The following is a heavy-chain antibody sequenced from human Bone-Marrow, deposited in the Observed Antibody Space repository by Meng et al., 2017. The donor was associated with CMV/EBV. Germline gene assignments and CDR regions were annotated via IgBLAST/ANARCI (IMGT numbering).Heavy chain of an antibody. CDR1: GYTFTNYD. D-gene: IGHD1-26*01. Sequence: ASVKVSCKASGYTFTNYDINWVRQATGQGLEWMGWMNPNSGHTGYAQQFQGRVTMTRNTSISTAYMELSSLRSEDTAVYYCARGGATSLGSAFDIWGQGTMVTVSS. J-gene: IGHJ3*02. CDR3: ARGGATSLGSAFDI. CDR2: MNPNSGHT. V-gene: IGHV1-8*01.